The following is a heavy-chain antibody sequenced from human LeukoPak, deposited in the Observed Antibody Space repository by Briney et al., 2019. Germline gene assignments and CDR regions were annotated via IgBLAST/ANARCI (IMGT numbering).Heavy chain of an antibody. CDR2: LSGSGVYT. V-gene: IGHV3-23*01. J-gene: IGHJ4*02. CDR1: GFTFSTYA. CDR3: AKGWEYSSGFDY. Sequence: GGSLRLSCTASGFTFSTYAMSWVRQAPGRGLEWVSALSGSGVYTYYADSVKGSFTISRDNAENTLYLQMNSPRAEDTAIYYCAKGWEYSSGFDYWGQGTLVTVSS. D-gene: IGHD6-19*01.